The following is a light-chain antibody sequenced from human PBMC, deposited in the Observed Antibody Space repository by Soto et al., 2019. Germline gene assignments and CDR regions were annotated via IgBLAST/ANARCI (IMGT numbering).Light chain of an antibody. CDR1: SSDIGGYNY. J-gene: IGLJ2*01. Sequence: QPVLTQPASVSGSPGQSITISCTGTSSDIGGYNYVSWYQQHPGKVPKLMIYDVSNRPSGVANRFSGSKSGNTASLTISGRQADDEADYYCSSYTSSRTLLVFGEGTKLTVL. CDR3: SSYTSSRTLLV. CDR2: DVS. V-gene: IGLV2-14*01.